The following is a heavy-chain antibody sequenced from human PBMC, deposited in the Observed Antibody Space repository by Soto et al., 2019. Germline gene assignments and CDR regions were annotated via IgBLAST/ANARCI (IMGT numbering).Heavy chain of an antibody. D-gene: IGHD4-17*01. CDR2: IKAYSGNT. V-gene: IGHV1-18*01. CDR1: GYTFPTST. Sequence: QLQLVQSGAEAKKPGASVKVSCKASGYTFPTSTISWVRQAPGQGLEWMGWIKAYSGNTNYAQKRQGRATMTTDTSTNTAYMELRSLTTDDAAIYYCAIADYGDDDYWGQGTLVTVSS. CDR3: AIADYGDDDY. J-gene: IGHJ4*02.